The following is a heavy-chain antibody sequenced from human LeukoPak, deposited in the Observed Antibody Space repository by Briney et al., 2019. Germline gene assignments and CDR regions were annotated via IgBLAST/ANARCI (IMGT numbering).Heavy chain of an antibody. D-gene: IGHD3-16*01. CDR3: ARGGGLDV. CDR1: GFTFSNFW. CDR2: IYGDGSFT. J-gene: IGHJ6*02. V-gene: IGHV3-74*01. Sequence: GGSLRLSCAASGFTFSNFWMHWVRQAPGKGLVWVALIYGDGSFTRYADSVKGRFTISRDNAKNSLYLQMSNLRAEDTAVYFCARGGGLDVWGQGATVTVSS.